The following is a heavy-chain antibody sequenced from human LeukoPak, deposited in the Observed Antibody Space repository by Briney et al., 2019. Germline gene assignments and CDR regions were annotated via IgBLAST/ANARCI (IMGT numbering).Heavy chain of an antibody. CDR2: IYTSGST. D-gene: IGHD3-22*01. CDR1: GGSISSYY. J-gene: IGHJ4*02. CDR3: ARSYSDYYDSSGYYDY. V-gene: IGHV4-4*07. Sequence: PSETLSLTCTVSGGSISSYYWSWIRQPAGKGLEWIGRIYTSGSTNYNPSLKSRVTMSVDTSKNQFSLKLSSVTAADTAVYYCARSYSDYYDSSGYYDYWGQGTLVTVSS.